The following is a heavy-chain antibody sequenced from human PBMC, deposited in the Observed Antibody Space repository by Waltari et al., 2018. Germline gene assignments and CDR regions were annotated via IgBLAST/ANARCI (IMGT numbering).Heavy chain of an antibody. J-gene: IGHJ3*02. V-gene: IGHV3-21*01. CDR3: ARDSSEWDSHAFDI. CDR2: ISSSSSYI. CDR1: GFTFSSYS. Sequence: EVQLVESGGGLVKPGGSLRLSCAASGFTFSSYSMNWVRQAPGKGLEWVSSISSSSSYIYYADSVKGRFTISRDNAKNSLYLQMNSLRAEDTAVYYCARDSSEWDSHAFDIWGQGTMVTVSS. D-gene: IGHD1-26*01.